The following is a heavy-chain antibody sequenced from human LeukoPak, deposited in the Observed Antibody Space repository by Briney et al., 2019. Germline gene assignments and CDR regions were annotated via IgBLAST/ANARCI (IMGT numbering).Heavy chain of an antibody. V-gene: IGHV5-51*01. CDR3: ARQSRDGSKTRGYYFDY. CDR2: IYPADSDT. CDR1: GYIFIHYW. J-gene: IGHJ4*02. D-gene: IGHD3-10*01. Sequence: GESLKISCQVSGYIFIHYWTGWVRPMPGKGLESMGIIYPADSDTTYSPSFQGQVTISADKSISTVYLQWSSLKASDTATYYCARQSRDGSKTRGYYFDYWGQGTLVTVSS.